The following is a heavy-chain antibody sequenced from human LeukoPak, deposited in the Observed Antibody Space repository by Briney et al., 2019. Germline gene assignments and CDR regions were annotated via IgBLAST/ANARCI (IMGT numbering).Heavy chain of an antibody. CDR2: IYYRGNT. Sequence: SQTLSLTCTVSGGSIISDDHYWSWIRQPPGKGLEWIGYIYYRGNTHSNPSLKSRVTISVDTSKNQFSLKLSSVTAADTAVYYCARVRITIFGVVKSFDYWGQGTLVTVSS. V-gene: IGHV4-30-4*01. J-gene: IGHJ4*02. CDR3: ARVRITIFGVVKSFDY. CDR1: GGSIISDDHY. D-gene: IGHD3-3*01.